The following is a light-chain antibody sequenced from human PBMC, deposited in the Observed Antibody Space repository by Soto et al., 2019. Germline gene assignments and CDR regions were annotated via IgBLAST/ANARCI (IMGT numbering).Light chain of an antibody. CDR1: SSDVGSYNL. J-gene: IGLJ1*01. Sequence: QSALTQPASVSGSPGQSITISCTGTSSDVGSYNLVSWYQQHPGKATKLMIYESSKRPSGVYNRYSGSKSGNTDTMKITRLQAEDEADYYCCSYAGSSTYVFGTGTKVTVL. CDR3: CSYAGSSTYV. CDR2: ESS. V-gene: IGLV2-23*01.